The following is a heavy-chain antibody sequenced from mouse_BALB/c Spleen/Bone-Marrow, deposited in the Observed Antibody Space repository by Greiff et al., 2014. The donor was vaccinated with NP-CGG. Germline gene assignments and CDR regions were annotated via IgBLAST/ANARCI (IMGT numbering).Heavy chain of an antibody. V-gene: IGHV1-4*01. D-gene: IGHD1-1*01. J-gene: IGHJ2*01. CDR3: ARGPYYYGSSSNFDY. CDR2: INPSSGYT. Sequence: QVQLQQPGAELARPGASVKMSCKASGYTFTSYTMHWVKQRPGQGLEWIGYINPSSGYTNYNQKFEDKATLTADKSSSTAYMQLSSLTSEDSAVYYCARGPYYYGSSSNFDYWGQGTTLTVSS. CDR1: GYTFTSYT.